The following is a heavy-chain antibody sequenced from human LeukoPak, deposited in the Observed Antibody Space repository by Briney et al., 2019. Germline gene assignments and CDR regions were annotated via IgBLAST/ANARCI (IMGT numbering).Heavy chain of an antibody. CDR3: ARGSGGTAMPYYFDY. V-gene: IGHV4-34*01. CDR1: GGSFSGYY. CDR2: INHSGST. D-gene: IGHD5-18*01. Sequence: SETLSLTCAVYGGSFSGYYWSWIRQPPGKGLEWIGEINHSGSTNYNPSLESRVTISVDTSKNQFSLKLSSVTAADTAVYYCARGSGGTAMPYYFDYWGQGTLVTVSS. J-gene: IGHJ4*02.